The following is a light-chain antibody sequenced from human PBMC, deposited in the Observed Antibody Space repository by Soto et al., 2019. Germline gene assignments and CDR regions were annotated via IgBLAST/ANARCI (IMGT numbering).Light chain of an antibody. Sequence: DVVMTQSPLSLPVTLGQPASISCSSSQILVDRDGNTYFNWYQRRPGQPPRRLIYKISYRDSGVPDRFSGSGSGTYFTLKISRVEAEDVGFYYCMQGTLWPWTFGQGTKVGIK. V-gene: IGKV2-30*01. CDR2: KIS. CDR1: QILVDRDGNTY. CDR3: MQGTLWPWT. J-gene: IGKJ1*01.